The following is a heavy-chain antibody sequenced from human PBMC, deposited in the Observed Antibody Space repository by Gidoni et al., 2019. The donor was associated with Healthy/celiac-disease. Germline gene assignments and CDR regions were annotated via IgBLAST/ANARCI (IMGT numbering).Heavy chain of an antibody. CDR2: ISWNSGSI. J-gene: IGHJ5*02. D-gene: IGHD3-3*01. Sequence: EVKLVESGGGLVQPGRSRRLSCAASGSTFDDDAMHWVRQAPGKGLEWVSGISWNSGSIGYADSVKGRFTISRDNAKNSLYLQMNSLRAEDTALYYCAKDTLAYDFWSGYTFDPWGQGTLVTVSS. V-gene: IGHV3-9*01. CDR1: GSTFDDDA. CDR3: AKDTLAYDFWSGYTFDP.